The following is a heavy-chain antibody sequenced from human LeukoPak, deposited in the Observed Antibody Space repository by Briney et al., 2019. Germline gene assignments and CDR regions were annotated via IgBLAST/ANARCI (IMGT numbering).Heavy chain of an antibody. Sequence: GGSLRLPCAASGFTFNSYAMSWVRQVPGKGLEWVSVISASGGSTYYADSVKGRFTISRDNSKNTLYLQMNSLRAEDTAVHYCAKARTSVAGKPEYFQHWGQGTLVTVSS. CDR1: GFTFNSYA. V-gene: IGHV3-23*01. CDR3: AKARTSVAGKPEYFQH. D-gene: IGHD6-19*01. J-gene: IGHJ1*01. CDR2: ISASGGST.